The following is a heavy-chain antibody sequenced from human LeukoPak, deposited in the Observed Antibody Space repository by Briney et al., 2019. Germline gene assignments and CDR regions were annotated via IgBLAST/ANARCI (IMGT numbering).Heavy chain of an antibody. Sequence: SQTLSLTCTVSGGSISSGSYHWGWIRQPAGKGLEWIGRIYTTGDTNYNPSLKSRLTISVDTSKNQFSLKLNSVTAADTAVYYCARDSCSSNSCSFDYWGKGILVTVSS. CDR2: IYTTGDT. J-gene: IGHJ4*02. D-gene: IGHD2-2*01. V-gene: IGHV4-61*02. CDR1: GGSISSGSYH. CDR3: ARDSCSSNSCSFDY.